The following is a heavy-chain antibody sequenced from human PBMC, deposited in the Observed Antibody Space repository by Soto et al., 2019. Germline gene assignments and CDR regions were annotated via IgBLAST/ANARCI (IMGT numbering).Heavy chain of an antibody. Sequence: QVQLVQSGAEVKKPGASVKVSCKASGYTFTTYDINWVRQATGQGLEWIGWMSTKTGNTGYAQNFQGRVTMTRNPSISTAYMELSSLTSEDTVVYYCARGPPNWGFDLWGQGTLVPVSS. CDR1: GYTFTTYD. CDR2: MSTKTGNT. D-gene: IGHD7-27*01. J-gene: IGHJ4*02. CDR3: ARGPPNWGFDL. V-gene: IGHV1-8*01.